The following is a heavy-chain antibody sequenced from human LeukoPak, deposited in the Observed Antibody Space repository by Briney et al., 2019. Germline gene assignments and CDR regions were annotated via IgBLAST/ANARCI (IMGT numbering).Heavy chain of an antibody. CDR2: ISYDGSNK. V-gene: IGHV3-30*03. CDR1: GFTFSSYG. CDR3: AVTRRGYYDSSGFYRFDY. D-gene: IGHD3-22*01. J-gene: IGHJ4*02. Sequence: PGGSLRLSCAASGFTFSSYGMHWVRQAPGKGLEWVAVISYDGSNKYYADSVKGRFTISRDNSKNTLYLQMNSLRAEDTALYYCAVTRRGYYDSSGFYRFDYWGQGTLVTVSS.